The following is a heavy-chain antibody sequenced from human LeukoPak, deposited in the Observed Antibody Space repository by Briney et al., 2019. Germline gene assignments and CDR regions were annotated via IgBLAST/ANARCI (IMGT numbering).Heavy chain of an antibody. CDR3: ARRTLSPLPYALDV. CDR1: GFTFSSYG. D-gene: IGHD1/OR15-1a*01. V-gene: IGHV3-33*01. Sequence: GGSLRLSCAASGFTFSSYGMHWVRQAPGKGLEWVAVIWYDGSNKYYADSVKGRFTISRDSAKSSLFLQMNNLRADDSAVYYCARRTLSPLPYALDVWGQGTTVAVSS. J-gene: IGHJ6*02. CDR2: IWYDGSNK.